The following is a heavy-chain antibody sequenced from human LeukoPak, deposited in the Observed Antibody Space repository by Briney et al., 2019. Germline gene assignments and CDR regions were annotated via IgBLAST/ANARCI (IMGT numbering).Heavy chain of an antibody. CDR1: GGSISSTSYY. CDR2: IYPSGST. J-gene: IGHJ4*02. Sequence: SETLSLTCTVSGGSISSTSYYWGWIRQPPGKGLEWIGSIYPSGSTYYSPSLKSRVTISEDTSKAHFSLKLSSVTAADTAVYYCGRAPDYWGQGTLVTVSS. CDR3: GRAPDY. V-gene: IGHV4-39*02.